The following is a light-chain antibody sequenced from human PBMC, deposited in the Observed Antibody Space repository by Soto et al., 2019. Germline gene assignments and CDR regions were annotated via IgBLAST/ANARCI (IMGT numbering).Light chain of an antibody. V-gene: IGKV4-1*01. J-gene: IGKJ5*01. CDR3: QQYNSDPIT. Sequence: DGVIPRAPYSLYLSLVDMATINCTASQSVLSNSNNKNYLAWFQQKSGQPPKLLIYWASTRQSGVPDRFSGSGSATDFTLTISSLQAEDVAVYYCQQYNSDPITFGQGTRLEIK. CDR2: WAS. CDR1: QSVLSNSNNKNY.